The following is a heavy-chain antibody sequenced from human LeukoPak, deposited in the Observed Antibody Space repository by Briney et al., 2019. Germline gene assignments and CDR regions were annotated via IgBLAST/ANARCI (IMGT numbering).Heavy chain of an antibody. Sequence: GGSLRLSCAASGFTFRDYWMHWVRQAPGKGLVWVSRINSDGSRTTYADSVKGRFTISRDNAKNTLYLQMNSLRAEDTAVYYCARAHGDYFFDYWGQGTLVTVSS. V-gene: IGHV3-74*01. CDR1: GFTFRDYW. D-gene: IGHD4-17*01. CDR3: ARAHGDYFFDY. CDR2: INSDGSRT. J-gene: IGHJ4*02.